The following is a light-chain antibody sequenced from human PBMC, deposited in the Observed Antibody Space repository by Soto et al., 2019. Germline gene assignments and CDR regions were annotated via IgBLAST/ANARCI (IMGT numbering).Light chain of an antibody. V-gene: IGKV1-27*01. CDR1: QGISNY. Sequence: DIQMTQSPSSLSASVGDRVTITCRAIQGISNYLSWYQQKPGKVPKLLIYAASTLQSGVPSRFSGSGSGTDFTITISSLQPEDVATYYCQRYNSAPWAFGQGTKVELK. CDR2: AAS. CDR3: QRYNSAPWA. J-gene: IGKJ1*01.